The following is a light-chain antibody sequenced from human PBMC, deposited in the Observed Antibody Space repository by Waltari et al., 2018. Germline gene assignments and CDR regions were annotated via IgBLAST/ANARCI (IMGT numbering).Light chain of an antibody. CDR3: CSYAGSSTFT. V-gene: IGLV2-23*02. J-gene: IGLJ2*01. CDR1: SSYVGSYDL. CDR2: EVY. Sequence: QSALTQPASVSGSPGQSLTISCTGTSSYVGSYDLVSWYQQHPSKAPNLMIYEVYKRPSGVSNRYSGSKCGNTASLTISGLQAEDEADYYCCSYAGSSTFTFGGGTKLTVL.